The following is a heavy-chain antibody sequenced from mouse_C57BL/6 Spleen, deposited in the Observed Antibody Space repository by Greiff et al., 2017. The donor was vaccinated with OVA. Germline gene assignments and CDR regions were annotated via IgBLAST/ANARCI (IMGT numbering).Heavy chain of an antibody. Sequence: QVQLQQSGAELVRPGTSVKVSCKASGYAFTNYLIEWVKQRPGQGLEWTGVINPGSGGTNYNEKFKGKATLTADKSSSTAYMQLSSLTSEDSAVYFCARSFGFAYWGQGTLVTVSA. J-gene: IGHJ3*01. CDR2: INPGSGGT. V-gene: IGHV1-54*01. CDR1: GYAFTNYL. CDR3: ARSFGFAY.